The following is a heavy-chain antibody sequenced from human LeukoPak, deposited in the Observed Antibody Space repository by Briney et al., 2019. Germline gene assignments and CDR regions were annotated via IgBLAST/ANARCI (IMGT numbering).Heavy chain of an antibody. V-gene: IGHV3-30*02. D-gene: IGHD3-10*01. CDR1: GFTFITYG. CDR3: AKDYGYYGSGSLIDY. CDR2: IRHDGANK. J-gene: IGHJ4*02. Sequence: GGSLRLSCAASGFTFITYGMHWVRQVPGKGLEWVAFIRHDGANKYYTDPVKGRFTISRDNSKNTVYLQMSSLRAEDTAVYYCAKDYGYYGSGSLIDYWGQGTRVTVSS.